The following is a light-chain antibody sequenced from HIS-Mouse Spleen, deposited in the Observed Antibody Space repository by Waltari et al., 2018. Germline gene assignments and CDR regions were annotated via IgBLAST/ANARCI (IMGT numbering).Light chain of an antibody. CDR2: GNS. CDR1: SSNIGAGYA. J-gene: IGLJ2*01. V-gene: IGLV1-40*01. Sequence: QSVLTQPPSVSGAPGQRVTISCTGSSSNIGAGYAVHRYQQLPGTAPKLLIYGNSNRPSGVPDRFSGSKSGTSASLAITGLQAEDEADYYCQSYDSSLSGHVVFGGGTKLTVL. CDR3: QSYDSSLSGHVV.